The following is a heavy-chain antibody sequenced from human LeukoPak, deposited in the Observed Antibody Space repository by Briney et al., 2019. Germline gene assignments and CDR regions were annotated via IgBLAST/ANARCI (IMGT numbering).Heavy chain of an antibody. CDR1: GFTFSSYA. V-gene: IGHV3-23*01. D-gene: IGHD2-15*01. CDR3: AKTSGGNY. J-gene: IGHJ4*02. Sequence: GGSLRLSCVASGFTFSSYAMTWVRQAPGKGLEWVSGTGASGSSTYYADSVKGRFTISRDNSKNTLYLQVNSLRAEDTAVYYCAKTSGGNYWGQGTLVTVSS. CDR2: TGASGSST.